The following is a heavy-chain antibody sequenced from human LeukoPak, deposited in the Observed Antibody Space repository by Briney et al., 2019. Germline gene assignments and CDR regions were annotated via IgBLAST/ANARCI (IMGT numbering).Heavy chain of an antibody. J-gene: IGHJ4*02. CDR1: GYTFTAYY. Sequence: GASVKVSCKASGYTFTAYYIHWVRQAPGQGLEWMGWIYPNSGGTNYAQKFQGRVTMTRDTSLSTAYMELNRLTSDDTAVYYCAREATVGGYWGQGTLVAVSS. V-gene: IGHV1-2*02. CDR3: AREATVGGY. D-gene: IGHD3-16*01. CDR2: IYPNSGGT.